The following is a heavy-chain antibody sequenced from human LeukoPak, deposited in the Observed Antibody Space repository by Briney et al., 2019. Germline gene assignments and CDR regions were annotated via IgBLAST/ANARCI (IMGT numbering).Heavy chain of an antibody. Sequence: SETLSLTCAVYGGSFSGYYWSWIRQTPGQGLEWIGEIHRSGGTNYNPSLKGRVTISEDKSKNQFSLRLSSVTAADTAMYYCARHRAGSNTFDYWGQGTLVTVSS. V-gene: IGHV4-34*01. CDR3: ARHRAGSNTFDY. CDR2: IHRSGGT. D-gene: IGHD4-11*01. CDR1: GGSFSGYY. J-gene: IGHJ4*02.